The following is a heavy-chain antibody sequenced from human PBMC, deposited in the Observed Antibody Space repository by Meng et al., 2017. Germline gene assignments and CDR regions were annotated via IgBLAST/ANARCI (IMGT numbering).Heavy chain of an antibody. CDR2: THYSGST. CDR3: ARVARWLQFPLGGYWYFDL. V-gene: IGHV4-59*11. Sequence: LTLSCTVSGGSTSSHYWSWIRQPPGKGLEWIGYTHYSGSTNYNPSLKSRVTISVDTSKNQFPLKLSSVTAAGTAVYYCARVARWLQFPLGGYWYFDLWGRGTLVTVSS. D-gene: IGHD5-24*01. CDR1: GGSTSSHY. J-gene: IGHJ2*01.